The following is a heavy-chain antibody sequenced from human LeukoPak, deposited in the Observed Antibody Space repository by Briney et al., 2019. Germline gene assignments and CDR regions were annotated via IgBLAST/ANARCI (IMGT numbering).Heavy chain of an antibody. V-gene: IGHV4-34*01. CDR1: GGSFSGYY. CDR2: INHSGST. CDR3: ARSLMVRGVIIRSPNYGMDV. J-gene: IGHJ6*02. Sequence: SETLSLTCAVYGGSFSGYYWSWIRQPPGKGPEWIGEINHSGSTNYNPSLKSRVTISVDTSKNQFSLKLSSVTAADTAVYYCARSLMVRGVIIRSPNYGMDVWGQGTTVTVSS. D-gene: IGHD3-10*01.